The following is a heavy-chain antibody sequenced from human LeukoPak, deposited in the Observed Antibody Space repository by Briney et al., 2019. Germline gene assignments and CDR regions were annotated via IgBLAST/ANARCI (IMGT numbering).Heavy chain of an antibody. CDR1: GYAFTNYW. Sequence: RGESLKISCKASGYAFTNYWIGWVRQMPGKGLEWMAIIYPEDSDTKYSPSFQGQVTISADKSIGTAYLQWSSLKASDTAIYYCARGGRGDSSWFEHFDYWGQGILVTVSS. D-gene: IGHD6-13*01. CDR3: ARGGRGDSSWFEHFDY. V-gene: IGHV5-51*01. CDR2: IYPEDSDT. J-gene: IGHJ4*02.